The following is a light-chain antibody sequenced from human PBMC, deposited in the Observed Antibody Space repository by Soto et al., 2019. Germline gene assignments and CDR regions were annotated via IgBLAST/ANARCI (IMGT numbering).Light chain of an antibody. CDR2: VAS. CDR1: QSLSSSY. CDR3: QEYGSSRT. V-gene: IGKV3-20*01. Sequence: ESVLTQSPGTLSLSPGERATLSCRASQSLSSSYLAWYQQKPGQAPRLLIYVASSRATGIPDRFSGSGSGTDFTLTITGLEPEDFAVYYCQEYGSSRTFGQGTKVEIK. J-gene: IGKJ1*01.